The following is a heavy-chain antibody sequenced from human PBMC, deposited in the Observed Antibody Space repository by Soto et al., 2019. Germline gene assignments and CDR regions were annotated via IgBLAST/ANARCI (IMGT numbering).Heavy chain of an antibody. CDR3: VRWGYVSNCLDY. CDR2: ITPNSGDT. Sequence: ASVMVSCKTSGYIFTGYFIHWVRQTPGQGLQWLGRITPNSGDTKYGQTFQGRVTLTRDTSASTAYLELSGLRADDTAIYFCVRWGYVSNCLDYWGQGTSVTVSS. CDR1: GYIFTGYF. J-gene: IGHJ4*01. V-gene: IGHV1-2*06. D-gene: IGHD3-16*01.